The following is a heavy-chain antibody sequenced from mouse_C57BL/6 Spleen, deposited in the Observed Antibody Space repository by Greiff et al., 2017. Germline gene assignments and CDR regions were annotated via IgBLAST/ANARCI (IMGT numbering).Heavy chain of an antibody. CDR2: ISDGGSYT. CDR1: GFTFSSYA. V-gene: IGHV5-4*03. D-gene: IGHD2-5*01. Sequence: EVKLQESGGGLVKPGGSLKLSCAASGFTFSSYAMSWVRQTPEKRLEWVATISDGGSYTYYPDNVKGRFTISRDNAKNNLYLQMSHLKSEDTAMYYCAAYYSNFFAYWGQGTLVTVSA. J-gene: IGHJ3*01. CDR3: AAYYSNFFAY.